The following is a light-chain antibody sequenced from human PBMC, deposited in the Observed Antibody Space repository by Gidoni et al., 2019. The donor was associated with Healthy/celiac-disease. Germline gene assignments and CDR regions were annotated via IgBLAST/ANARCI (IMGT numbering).Light chain of an antibody. CDR1: KLGDKY. CDR2: QDS. V-gene: IGLV3-1*01. CDR3: QAWDSSTYV. Sequence: SYELTQSTSVSVSPGQTASITCSGDKLGDKYACWYQQTPGQSPVLVIYQDSNRPSGIPERFSGSNSGNTATLTISGTQAMDEADYYCQAWDSSTYVFGTGTKVTVL. J-gene: IGLJ1*01.